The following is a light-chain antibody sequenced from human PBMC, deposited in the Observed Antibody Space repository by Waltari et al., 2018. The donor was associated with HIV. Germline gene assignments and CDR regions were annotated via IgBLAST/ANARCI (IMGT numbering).Light chain of an antibody. J-gene: IGKJ4*01. V-gene: IGKV3-15*01. CDR1: QSVSTN. Sequence: EIVLTQSPDTLSVSPGERATLSYRASQSVSTNLAWYQQIPGQAPRLLIYGASTRASGIPVRFSGSGSGTEFTLTISSLQSEDFAVYYCQQYNNWRRTFGGVTKVEIK. CDR2: GAS. CDR3: QQYNNWRRT.